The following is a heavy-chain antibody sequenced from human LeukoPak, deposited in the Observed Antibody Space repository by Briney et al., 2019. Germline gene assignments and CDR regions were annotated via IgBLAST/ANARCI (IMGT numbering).Heavy chain of an antibody. CDR3: ARGTYYSSSGSYYNLDQ. D-gene: IGHD3-10*01. V-gene: IGHV4-31*03. CDR1: GGSISSSGYY. J-gene: IGHJ4*02. CDR2: IFYSGST. Sequence: SGTLSLTCTVSGGSISSSGYYWTWIRQHPGKGLEWLGCIFYSGSTYYNPSLKGRFTISLDTSKNQLSLKLSSVTAADTAVYYCARGTYYSSSGSYYNLDQWGQGTLVTVSS.